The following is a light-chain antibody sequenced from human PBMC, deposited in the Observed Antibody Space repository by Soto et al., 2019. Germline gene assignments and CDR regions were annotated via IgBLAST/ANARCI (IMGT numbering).Light chain of an antibody. CDR3: QLWDSRSDHYV. CDR1: SIGTKP. V-gene: IGLV3-21*02. Sequence: SYELTQPPSVSVAPGQTARITCGGNSIGTKPVQWYQQKPGQAPVVVVYGDSDRPSGIPERFSGSNSGKTATLTISRVEVGDEADYYCQLWDSRSDHYVFGTGTKLTVL. CDR2: GDS. J-gene: IGLJ1*01.